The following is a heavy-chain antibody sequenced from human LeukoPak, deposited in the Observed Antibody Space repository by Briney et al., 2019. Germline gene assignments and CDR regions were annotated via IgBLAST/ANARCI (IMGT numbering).Heavy chain of an antibody. V-gene: IGHV1-69*04. D-gene: IGHD2-2*01. CDR3: ARDHRYCSSTSCFSTYNWFDP. Sequence: SVKVSCKASGGTFSSYAISWVRQAPGQGLEWMGRIIPILGIANYAQKFQGRVTITADKFTSTAYMELSSLRSEDTAVYYCARDHRYCSSTSCFSTYNWFDPWGQGTLVTVSS. CDR2: IIPILGIA. J-gene: IGHJ5*02. CDR1: GGTFSSYA.